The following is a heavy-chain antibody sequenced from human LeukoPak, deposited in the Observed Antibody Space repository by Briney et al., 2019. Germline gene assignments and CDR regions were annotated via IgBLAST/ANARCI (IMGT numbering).Heavy chain of an antibody. D-gene: IGHD3-22*01. Sequence: GGSLRLSCAASGFTFSSYGMHWVRQAPGKGLEWVAVIWYDGSNKYYADSVKGRFTISRDNSKNTLYLQMNSLRAEDTAVYYCATPDYYDSSGYYAFDIWGQGTMVTVSS. CDR1: GFTFSSYG. J-gene: IGHJ3*02. CDR3: ATPDYYDSSGYYAFDI. V-gene: IGHV3-33*01. CDR2: IWYDGSNK.